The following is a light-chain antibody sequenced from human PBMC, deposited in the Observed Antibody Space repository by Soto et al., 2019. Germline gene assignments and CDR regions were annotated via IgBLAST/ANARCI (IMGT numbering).Light chain of an antibody. Sequence: EVVLTQSPATLSLSPGERATLSCRASQSVSRYLAWYQQKLGQAPRLLIYDASNRATGIPARFSGSGSGTDFTLTISSLEPEDSAVYYCQQRSIWPPLSFGGGTKVEIK. J-gene: IGKJ4*01. CDR3: QQRSIWPPLS. V-gene: IGKV3-11*01. CDR2: DAS. CDR1: QSVSRY.